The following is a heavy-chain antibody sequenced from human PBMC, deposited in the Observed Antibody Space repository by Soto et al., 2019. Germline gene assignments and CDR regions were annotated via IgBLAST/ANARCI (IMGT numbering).Heavy chain of an antibody. V-gene: IGHV3-64D*06. Sequence: LXLSCSFSGFTFSRYAMHWVRQAPGKGLEYVSSISSDGRPTYYADSVKGRFTISRDNSKNTLYLQMYSLKAEDTAVYYCVKDRYVDYWGQGTLVTV. CDR1: GFTFSRYA. J-gene: IGHJ4*02. CDR3: VKDRYVDY. CDR2: ISSDGRPT.